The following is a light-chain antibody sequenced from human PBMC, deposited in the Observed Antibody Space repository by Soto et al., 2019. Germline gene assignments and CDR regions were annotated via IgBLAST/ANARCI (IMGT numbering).Light chain of an antibody. Sequence: AIQMTQSPSSLSASVGDSVTISCRASQGIRSDLAWYQQKPGKAPKLLIFAASTLQSGVPSRFSGRGSATDFTLTIRSLQPEDFAPYCCLQSYNFPRTFGQGTTVEIK. CDR1: QGIRSD. J-gene: IGKJ1*01. V-gene: IGKV1-6*01. CDR3: LQSYNFPRT. CDR2: AAS.